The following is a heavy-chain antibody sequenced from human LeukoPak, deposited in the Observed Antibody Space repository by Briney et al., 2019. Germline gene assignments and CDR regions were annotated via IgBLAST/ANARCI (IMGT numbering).Heavy chain of an antibody. D-gene: IGHD1-1*01. J-gene: IGHJ6*02. CDR2: ISYDGSNK. CDR1: GFTFSSYA. Sequence: GGSLRLSCAASGFTFSSYATHWVRQAPGKGLEWVAVISYDGSNKYYADSVKGRFTISRDNSKNTLYLQMNSLRAEDTAVYYCARDHDWNYYYGMDVWGQGTTVTVSS. V-gene: IGHV3-30-3*01. CDR3: ARDHDWNYYYGMDV.